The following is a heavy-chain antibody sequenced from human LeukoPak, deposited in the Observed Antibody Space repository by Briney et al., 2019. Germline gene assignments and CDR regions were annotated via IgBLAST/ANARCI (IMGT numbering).Heavy chain of an antibody. J-gene: IGHJ4*02. D-gene: IGHD3-22*01. V-gene: IGHV4-61*01. CDR2: MSYSGST. CDR1: GGSVSSGSYY. Sequence: NSSETLSLTCTVSGGSVSSGSYYWSWIRQPPGKGLEWIGYMSYSGSTNYNPSLKSRVTISVDTSKNQFSLKLSSVTAADTAVYYCARMSYYDSSGFYLYYFDYWGQGTLVTVSS. CDR3: ARMSYYDSSGFYLYYFDY.